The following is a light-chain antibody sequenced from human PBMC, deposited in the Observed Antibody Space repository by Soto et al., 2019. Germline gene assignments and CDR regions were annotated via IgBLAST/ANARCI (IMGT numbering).Light chain of an antibody. CDR2: GAS. CDR3: QQSDNWPYT. J-gene: IGKJ2*01. V-gene: IGKV3-15*01. Sequence: EIVMTHSPATLSVSPGERATLSCRASQSVSNNLAWYQQKPGQAPRLLIYGASTRATAIPARFSGSGSGTEFTLTISSLQSEDSAVYFCQQSDNWPYTFGQGTKLEIK. CDR1: QSVSNN.